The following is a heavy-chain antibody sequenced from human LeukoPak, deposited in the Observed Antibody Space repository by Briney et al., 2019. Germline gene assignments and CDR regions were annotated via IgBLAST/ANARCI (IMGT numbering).Heavy chain of an antibody. CDR3: ARGGDGYNFNWFDP. J-gene: IGHJ5*02. Sequence: PGGSLRLSCAASGFTFSSYEMNWVRQAPGKGLEWVSYISSSGSTIYYADSVKGRFTISRDNAKNSLYLQMNSLRAEDTAVYYCARGGDGYNFNWFDPWGQGTLVTVSS. D-gene: IGHD5-24*01. CDR1: GFTFSSYE. V-gene: IGHV3-48*03. CDR2: ISSSGSTI.